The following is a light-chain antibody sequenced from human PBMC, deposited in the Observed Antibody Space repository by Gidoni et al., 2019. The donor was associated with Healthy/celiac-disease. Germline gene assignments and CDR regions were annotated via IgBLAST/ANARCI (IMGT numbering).Light chain of an antibody. CDR2: GAS. CDR1: QSLTTNL. CDR3: QQYARSPPT. Sequence: IVLTQAPGTLSLSLGERATLPCRASQSLTTNLLGWYQKKPGQAPRLLIYGASSRAADIPDRFSGSGSGTDFTLTISRLEPEDFAVYYCQQYARSPPTFGPGTKVEIK. J-gene: IGKJ1*01. V-gene: IGKV3-20*01.